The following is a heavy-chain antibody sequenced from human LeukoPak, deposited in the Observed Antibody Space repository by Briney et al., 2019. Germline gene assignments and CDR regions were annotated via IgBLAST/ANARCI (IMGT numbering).Heavy chain of an antibody. CDR3: VRDRSPGTGIVRLDY. J-gene: IGHJ4*02. Sequence: GGSLRLSCAASGFTFSNSWMSWLRQAPGKGLEWVANINQDGNEKYYVDSVKGRFTISRDNAQNSLLLQMNSLRDEDTAVYYGVRDRSPGTGIVRLDYWGQGTLVTVSS. D-gene: IGHD5-18*01. CDR1: GFTFSNSW. V-gene: IGHV3-7*04. CDR2: INQDGNEK.